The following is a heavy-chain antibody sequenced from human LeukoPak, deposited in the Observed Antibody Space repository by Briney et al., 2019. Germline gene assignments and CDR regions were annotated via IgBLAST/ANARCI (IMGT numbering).Heavy chain of an antibody. CDR1: GFTFSSSS. CDR2: ISPSSSYI. J-gene: IGHJ3*02. V-gene: IGHV3-21*01. Sequence: PGGSLRLSCAASGFTFSSSSMNWVRQAPGKGLEFVSSISPSSSYIYYADSVKGRFTISRDDAKNSLYLQMNSLRAEDTAVYYCARDEGSPDLYGRAFDTWGQGTMVTVSS. D-gene: IGHD2-15*01. CDR3: ARDEGSPDLYGRAFDT.